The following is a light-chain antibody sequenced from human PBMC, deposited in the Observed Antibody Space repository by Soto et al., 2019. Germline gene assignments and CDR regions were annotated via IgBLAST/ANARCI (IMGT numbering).Light chain of an antibody. V-gene: IGLV1-40*01. CDR3: QSCDSSLSGWL. CDR1: SSNIGAGYD. CDR2: GNT. Sequence: QSVLTQPPSVSGAPGQRVTISCTGSSSNIGAGYDVHWYQQLPGTAPKLLVHGNTDRPSGVPDRFSGSKSGTSASLAITGLQAEDEADYYCQSCDSSLSGWLFGGGTKVTVL. J-gene: IGLJ2*01.